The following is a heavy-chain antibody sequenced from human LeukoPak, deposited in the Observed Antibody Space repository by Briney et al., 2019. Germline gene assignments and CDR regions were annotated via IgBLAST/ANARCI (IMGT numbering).Heavy chain of an antibody. V-gene: IGHV4-34*01. CDR3: ARLAGGRGRYFDY. CDR2: INHSGST. Sequence: SETLSLTCAVYGGSFSGYYWSWIRQPPGKGQEWIGEINHSGSTNYNPSLKSRVTISVDTSKNQFSLKLSSVTAADTAVYYCARLAGGRGRYFDYWGQGTLVTVSS. CDR1: GGSFSGYY. D-gene: IGHD3-16*01. J-gene: IGHJ4*02.